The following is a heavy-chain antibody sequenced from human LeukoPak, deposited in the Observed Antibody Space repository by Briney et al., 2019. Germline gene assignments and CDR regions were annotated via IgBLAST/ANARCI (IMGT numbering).Heavy chain of an antibody. J-gene: IGHJ5*02. CDR3: ARGSDYGDPPFFGP. CDR1: GGSISSSSYY. CDR2: IYYSGST. D-gene: IGHD4-17*01. Sequence: PSETLSLTCTVSGGSISSSSYYWGWIRQPPGKGLEWIGSIYYSGSTYYNPSLKSRVTISVDTSKNQFSLKLSSVTAADTAVYYCARGSDYGDPPFFGPWGQGTLVTVYS. V-gene: IGHV4-39*07.